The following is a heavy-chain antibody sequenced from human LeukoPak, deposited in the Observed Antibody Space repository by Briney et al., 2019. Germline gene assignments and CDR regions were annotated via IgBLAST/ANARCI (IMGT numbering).Heavy chain of an antibody. J-gene: IGHJ4*02. V-gene: IGHV3-33*01. CDR2: IWYDGSNK. CDR3: ARGPNYYGSGSYYTGFDY. D-gene: IGHD3-10*01. CDR1: GFTFSSYG. Sequence: PGRSLRLSCAASGFTFSSYGMHWVRQAPGKGLEWVAVIWYDGSNKYYADSVKGRFTISRDNSKNTLYLQMNSLRAEDTAVYYCARGPNYYGSGSYYTGFDYWGQGTLVTVSS.